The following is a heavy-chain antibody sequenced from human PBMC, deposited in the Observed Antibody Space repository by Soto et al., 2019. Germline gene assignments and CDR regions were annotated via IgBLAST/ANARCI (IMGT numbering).Heavy chain of an antibody. Sequence: GGSLRLSYAASGFNFGDYAMHWVRQTPGQGLEWVSGLNWNSVTPGYGDSVKGRFSISRDNGKYALYLQMTSLRPEDTALYYCVKDISGAYSGPNYDAWGQGTLVTVSS. CDR2: LNWNSVTP. V-gene: IGHV3-9*01. CDR1: GFNFGDYA. J-gene: IGHJ4*02. CDR3: VKDISGAYSGPNYDA. D-gene: IGHD1-26*01.